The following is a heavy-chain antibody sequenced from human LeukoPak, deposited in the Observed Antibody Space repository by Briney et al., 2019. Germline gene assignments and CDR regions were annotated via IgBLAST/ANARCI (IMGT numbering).Heavy chain of an antibody. Sequence: ASVKVACKASGYTFTGYYMHWVRQAPGQGLKWMGWINPNSGGTNYAQKFQGRVTMTRDTSISTAYMELSRLRSDDTAVYYCARDSSYCSSTSCSQDYYYYGMDVWGQGTTVTVSS. CDR1: GYTFTGYY. J-gene: IGHJ6*02. CDR2: INPNSGGT. CDR3: ARDSSYCSSTSCSQDYYYYGMDV. V-gene: IGHV1-2*02. D-gene: IGHD2-2*01.